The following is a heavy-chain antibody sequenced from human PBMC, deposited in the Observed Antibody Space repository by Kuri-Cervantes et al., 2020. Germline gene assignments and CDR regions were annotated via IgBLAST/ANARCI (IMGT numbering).Heavy chain of an antibody. D-gene: IGHD3-22*01. CDR3: ARKDPDNYYDSSGRFDY. V-gene: IGHV4-59*01. CDR1: GGSISRYY. Sequence: SETLSLTCTVSGGSISRYYWSWIRQPPGRGLEWIGYIYNRGSTNYNPSLKSRVTISVDTSKNQFSLKLSSVTAADTAVYYCARKDPDNYYDSSGRFDYWGQGTLVTVSS. J-gene: IGHJ4*02. CDR2: IYNRGST.